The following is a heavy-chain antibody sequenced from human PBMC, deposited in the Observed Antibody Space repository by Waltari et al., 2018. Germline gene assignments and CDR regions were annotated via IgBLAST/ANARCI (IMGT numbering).Heavy chain of an antibody. J-gene: IGHJ3*02. V-gene: IGHV4-38-2*02. CDR2: IYHSGST. CDR1: GYSISSGYY. CDR3: AREYPGSAFDI. Sequence: QVQLQESGPGLVKPSETLSLTCTVSGYSISSGYYWGWIRQPPGKGLEWIGSIYHSGSTYYNPSLKSRVTISVDTSKNQFSLKLSSVTAADTAVYYCAREYPGSAFDIWGQGTMVTVSS. D-gene: IGHD2-2*02.